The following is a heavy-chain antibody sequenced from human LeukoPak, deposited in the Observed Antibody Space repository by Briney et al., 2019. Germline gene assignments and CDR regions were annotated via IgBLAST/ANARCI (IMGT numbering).Heavy chain of an antibody. J-gene: IGHJ4*02. D-gene: IGHD3-22*01. Sequence: PGGSLRLSCAASGFTFSGSAMSWVRQATGKGLEWVSAIGGSGGRTYYVDSVKGRFTVSRDNSKSTLYLQMNSLRAEDTAVYYCAKSVGAYYYDTSGGQGTLVTVSS. V-gene: IGHV3-23*01. CDR2: IGGSGGRT. CDR3: AKSVGAYYYDTS. CDR1: GFTFSGSA.